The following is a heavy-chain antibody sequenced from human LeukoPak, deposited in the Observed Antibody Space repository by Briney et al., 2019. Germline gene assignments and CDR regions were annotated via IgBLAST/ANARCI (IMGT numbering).Heavy chain of an antibody. CDR1: GGSFSGYY. Sequence: SETLSPTCAVYGGSFSGYYWSWIRQPPGKGLEWIGEINHSGSTNYNPSLKSRVTISVDRSKNQFSLKLSSVTAADTAVYYCARGGYYYGMDVWGQGTTVTVSS. J-gene: IGHJ6*02. V-gene: IGHV4-34*01. CDR2: INHSGST. CDR3: ARGGYYYGMDV.